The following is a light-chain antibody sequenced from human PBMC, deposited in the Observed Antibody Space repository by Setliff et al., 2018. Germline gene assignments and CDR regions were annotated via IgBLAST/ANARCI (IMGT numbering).Light chain of an antibody. J-gene: IGLJ1*01. CDR3: SSYADSNIFL. Sequence: QSALTQPAAVSGSPGQSITISCAGTSSDVGGYNYVSWYQQHPGKAPKLMIYEVTKRPSGVSDRFSGSKSGNTASLTVSGLQAEDEAEYYCSSYADSNIFLFGSGTKVTVL. CDR1: SSDVGGYNY. CDR2: EVT. V-gene: IGLV2-14*03.